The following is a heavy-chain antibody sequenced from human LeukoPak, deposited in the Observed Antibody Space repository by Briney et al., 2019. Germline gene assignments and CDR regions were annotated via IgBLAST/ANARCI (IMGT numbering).Heavy chain of an antibody. J-gene: IGHJ4*02. V-gene: IGHV4-34*01. CDR1: GGSFSTYY. CDR3: ARDLSGGKSY. CDR2: ISHSGGT. D-gene: IGHD2-15*01. Sequence: SETLSLTCAVYGGSFSTYYWGWIRQPPGKGPEWIGSISHSGGTYHNPSLKSRVTISVDTSKNQFSLKLSSVTAADTAVYYCARDLSGGKSYWGQGTLVTVSS.